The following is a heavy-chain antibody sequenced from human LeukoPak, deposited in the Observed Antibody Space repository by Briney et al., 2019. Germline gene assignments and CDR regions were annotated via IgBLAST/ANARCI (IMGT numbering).Heavy chain of an antibody. CDR2: ISSSSNYI. CDR1: GFTFSSYS. V-gene: IGHV3-21*01. D-gene: IGHD3-3*01. CDR3: AREDFWSGVYYFDY. Sequence: GGSLRLSCAASGFTFSSYSMNRVRQAPGKGLEWVSSISSSSNYIYYADSVKGRFTISRDNAKNSLYLQMNSLRAEDTAVYYCAREDFWSGVYYFDYWGQGTLVTVSS. J-gene: IGHJ4*02.